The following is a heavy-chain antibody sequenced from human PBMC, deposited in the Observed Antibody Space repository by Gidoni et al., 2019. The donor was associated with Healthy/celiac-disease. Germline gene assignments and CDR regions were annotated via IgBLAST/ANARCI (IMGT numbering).Heavy chain of an antibody. CDR3: AREYTAGHYYYGMDV. V-gene: IGHV3-33*01. D-gene: IGHD5-18*01. CDR2: IWYDGSNK. Sequence: QVQLVESGGGVVQPGRSLRLSCAASGFTFSSYGMHWVRQAPGKGLEWVAVIWYDGSNKYYADSVKGRFTISRDNSKNTLYLQMNSLRAEDTTVYYCAREYTAGHYYYGMDVWGQGTTVTVSS. J-gene: IGHJ6*02. CDR1: GFTFSSYG.